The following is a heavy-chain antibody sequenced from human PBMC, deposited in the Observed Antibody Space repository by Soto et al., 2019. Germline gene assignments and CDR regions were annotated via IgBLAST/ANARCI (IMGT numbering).Heavy chain of an antibody. Sequence: GASVKVSCKASGDTFTSYAMHWVRQAPGQRLEWMGWINAGNGNTKYSQKFQGRVTITRDTSASTAYMELSSLRSEDTAVYYCARVGMVRGVKSLLVHWFDPWGQGTLVTVSS. D-gene: IGHD3-10*01. CDR2: INAGNGNT. CDR1: GDTFTSYA. V-gene: IGHV1-3*01. CDR3: ARVGMVRGVKSLLVHWFDP. J-gene: IGHJ5*02.